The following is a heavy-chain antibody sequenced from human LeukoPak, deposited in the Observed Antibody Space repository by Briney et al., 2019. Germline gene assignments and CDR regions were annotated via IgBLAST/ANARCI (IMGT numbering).Heavy chain of an antibody. CDR2: ISWNSGSI. D-gene: IGHD3-9*01. J-gene: IGHJ4*02. V-gene: IGHV3-9*01. CDR1: GFTFDDYA. CDR3: AKDQYDILTGPIDY. Sequence: TGGSLRLSCAASGFTFDDYAMHWVRHAPGKGLEWVSGISWNSGSIGYADSVKGRFTISRDNAKDSLYLQMNSLRAEDTALYYCAKDQYDILTGPIDYWGQGTLVTVSS.